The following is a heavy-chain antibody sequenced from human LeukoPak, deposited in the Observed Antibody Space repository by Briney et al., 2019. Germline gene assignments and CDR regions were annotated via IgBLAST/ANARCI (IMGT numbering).Heavy chain of an antibody. J-gene: IGHJ4*02. D-gene: IGHD5-12*01. CDR1: GYTFTHYY. CDR3: ARVHPGYSGYDLGFDY. Sequence: ASVKVSCTASGYTFTHYYMHWVRQAPGQGLEWMGWINPNSGDTNYAQNFQDRVTMTRDTSISTAYMELSRLKSDDTAVYYCARVHPGYSGYDLGFDYWGQGTLVTVSS. V-gene: IGHV1-2*02. CDR2: INPNSGDT.